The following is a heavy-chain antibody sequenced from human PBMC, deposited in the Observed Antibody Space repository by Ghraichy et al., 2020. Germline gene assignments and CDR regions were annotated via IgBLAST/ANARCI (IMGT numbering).Heavy chain of an antibody. J-gene: IGHJ4*02. Sequence: GGSLRLSCAASGFSFSSYWMSWVRQAPGKGLEWVANIKLDGSETFYVDSVKGRFTISRDNAKNLLYLQMNSLRADDTAAYYCARDPSSGFHDFWGQGTLVTVSS. CDR2: IKLDGSET. D-gene: IGHD6-19*01. CDR3: ARDPSSGFHDF. V-gene: IGHV3-7*01. CDR1: GFSFSSYW.